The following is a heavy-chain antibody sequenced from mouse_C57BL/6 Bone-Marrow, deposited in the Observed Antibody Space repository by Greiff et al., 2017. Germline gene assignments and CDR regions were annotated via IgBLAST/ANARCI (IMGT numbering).Heavy chain of an antibody. CDR3: AREVATPGAFAY. CDR2: IDPSDSYT. Sequence: QVQLQQPGAELVKPGASVKLSCKASGYTFTSYLMQWVKQRPGQGLEWIGEIDPSDSYTNYNQKFKGKATLTVDTSSSTAYMQLSSLTSEDSAVYYCAREVATPGAFAYWGQGTLVTVSA. CDR1: GYTFTSYL. D-gene: IGHD1-1*01. J-gene: IGHJ3*01. V-gene: IGHV1-50*01.